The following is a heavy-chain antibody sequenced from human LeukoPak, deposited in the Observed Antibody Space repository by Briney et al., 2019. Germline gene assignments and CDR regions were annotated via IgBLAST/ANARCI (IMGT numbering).Heavy chain of an antibody. J-gene: IGHJ4*02. V-gene: IGHV1-18*01. D-gene: IGHD4-17*01. CDR2: ISGYNGNT. Sequence: ASVKVSCKASVYTFTSYAISWVRQAPGQGLEWMGWISGYNGNTNYAQKLQGRVTMTTDTSTSTAYMELRSLRSDDTAVYYCARDLLMTTVTSRCFDYWGQGTLVTVSS. CDR1: VYTFTSYA. CDR3: ARDLLMTTVTSRCFDY.